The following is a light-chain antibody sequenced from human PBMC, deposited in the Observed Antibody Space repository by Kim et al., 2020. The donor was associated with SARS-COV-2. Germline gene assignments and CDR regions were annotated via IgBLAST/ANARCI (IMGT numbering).Light chain of an antibody. J-gene: IGKJ4*01. CDR3: QQRGTWPPLT. Sequence: SQGERASLSCRASQSVSSYLAWDQQKPGQAPRLLIYDASNRAAGIPARFSGSGSGTDFTLTISTLEPEDFAVYYCQQRGTWPPLTFGGGTKVDIK. CDR2: DAS. V-gene: IGKV3-11*01. CDR1: QSVSSY.